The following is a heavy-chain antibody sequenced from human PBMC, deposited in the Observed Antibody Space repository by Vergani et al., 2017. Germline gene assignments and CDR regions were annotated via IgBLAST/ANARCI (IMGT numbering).Heavy chain of an antibody. V-gene: IGHV1-69-2*01. Sequence: EVQLVQSGAEVKKPGATMKISCKVSGYTFTDHYMHWVTQAPGKGLEWMGLVDPEDGETIYAEKFKGRVTIAADTSTDTAHLELSSLRSEDTAVYYCATPQTGYTGVMQVWGQGTTVIVSS. CDR3: ATPQTGYTGVMQV. CDR1: GYTFTDHY. J-gene: IGHJ6*02. D-gene: IGHD6-13*01. CDR2: VDPEDGET.